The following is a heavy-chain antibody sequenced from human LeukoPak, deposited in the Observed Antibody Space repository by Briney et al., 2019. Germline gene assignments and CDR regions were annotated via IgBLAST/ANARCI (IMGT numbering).Heavy chain of an antibody. Sequence: GASVKVSCKASGDAFSSYAFSWVRQAPGQGLEWMGAIIPMSGTTRYAQNFQGRVTITSDESTRTVYLEVTSLRSEDTALYYCARSNNVFFAGDHWGQGTLVTVSS. V-gene: IGHV1-69*13. J-gene: IGHJ4*02. CDR2: IIPMSGTT. CDR1: GDAFSSYA. CDR3: ARSNNVFFAGDH. D-gene: IGHD1/OR15-1a*01.